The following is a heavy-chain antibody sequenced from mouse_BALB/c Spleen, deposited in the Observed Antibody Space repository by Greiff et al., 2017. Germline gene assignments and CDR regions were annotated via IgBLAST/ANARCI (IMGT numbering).Heavy chain of an antibody. CDR2: IYPGNVNT. Sequence: VQLQQSGPELVKPGASVRISCKASGYTFTSYYIHWVKQRPGQGLEWIGWIYPGNVNTKYNEKFKGKATLTADKSSSTAYMQLSSLTSEDSAVYFCAREVYDYGFAYWGQGTLVTVSA. V-gene: IGHV1S56*01. J-gene: IGHJ3*01. D-gene: IGHD2-4*01. CDR3: AREVYDYGFAY. CDR1: GYTFTSYY.